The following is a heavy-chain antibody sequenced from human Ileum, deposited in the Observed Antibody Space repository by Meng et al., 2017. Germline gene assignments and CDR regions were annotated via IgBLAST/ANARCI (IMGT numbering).Heavy chain of an antibody. CDR2: IWYDGSNK. CDR1: GFTFSSYG. Sequence: GGRWVQPGRSVRLSGERSGFTFSSYGMHWVRQAPGKGLEWVAVIWYDGSNKYYADSVKGRFTISRDNSKNTLYLQMNSLRAEDTAVYYCARDSGGYNTWGQGTLVTVSS. J-gene: IGHJ5*02. D-gene: IGHD5-24*01. CDR3: ARDSGGYNT. V-gene: IGHV3-33*01.